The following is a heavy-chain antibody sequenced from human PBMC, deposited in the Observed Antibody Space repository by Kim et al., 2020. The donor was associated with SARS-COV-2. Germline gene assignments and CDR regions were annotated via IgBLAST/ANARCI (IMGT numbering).Heavy chain of an antibody. CDR1: GGSISSTTYY. V-gene: IGHV4-39*01. CDR2: IYYSGIS. J-gene: IGHJ3*02. D-gene: IGHD4-17*01. Sequence: SDTLSLTFPASGGSISSTTYYWGWIRQPPGKGLEWIGSIYYSGISNYNPSLKSRVSISVDTSKNQFSLKLSSVTAADTALYYCARHFDYPKAFDIWGQGTVVTVSS. CDR3: ARHFDYPKAFDI.